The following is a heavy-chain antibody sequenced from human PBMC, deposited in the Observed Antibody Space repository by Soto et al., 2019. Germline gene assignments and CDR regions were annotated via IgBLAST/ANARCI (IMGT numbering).Heavy chain of an antibody. CDR1: GYTFTNYG. CDR2: ISAYNGNA. CDR3: ARGSRFDWFDP. V-gene: IGHV1-18*04. Sequence: ASVKVSCKASGYTFTNYGFTWVRQAPGQGLEWMGWISAYNGNANYGQNFQGRVTMTTDTATSTAHMGLRSLRYDDTAIYYCARGSRFDWFDPWGQGTLVTVSS. J-gene: IGHJ5*02. D-gene: IGHD3-3*01.